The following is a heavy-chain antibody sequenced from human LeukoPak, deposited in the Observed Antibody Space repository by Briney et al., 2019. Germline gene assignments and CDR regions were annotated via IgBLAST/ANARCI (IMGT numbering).Heavy chain of an antibody. CDR3: AKDAAGHGSGPFDY. CDR1: GFIFSNHA. CDR2: ISGSGGST. Sequence: LPGGTLRLSCAASGFIFSNHAMSWVRQAPGKGLEWVSAISGSGGSTYYADSVKGRFTISRDNSKNTLYLQMNSLRAEDTAVYYCAKDAAGHGSGPFDYWGQGTLVTVSS. J-gene: IGHJ4*02. D-gene: IGHD3-10*01. V-gene: IGHV3-23*01.